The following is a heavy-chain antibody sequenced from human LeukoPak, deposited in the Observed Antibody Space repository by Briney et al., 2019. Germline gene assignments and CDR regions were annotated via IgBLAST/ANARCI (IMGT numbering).Heavy chain of an antibody. D-gene: IGHD4-23*01. V-gene: IGHV3-33*06. J-gene: IGHJ4*02. CDR3: AKCSYGGNSGGLDY. CDR1: GFTFSSYG. Sequence: PGRSLRLSCAASGFTFSSYGMHWVRQAPGKGLEWVAVIWYDGSNKYYADSVKGRFTISRDNSKNTLYLQMNSLRAEDTAVYYCAKCSYGGNSGGLDYWGQGTLVTVSS. CDR2: IWYDGSNK.